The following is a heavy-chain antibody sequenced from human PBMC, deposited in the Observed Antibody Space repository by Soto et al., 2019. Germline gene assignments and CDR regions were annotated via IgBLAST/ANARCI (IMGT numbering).Heavy chain of an antibody. CDR1: GDNFTGYY. Sequence: AAVKVSCKASGDNFTGYYMHWVRQAPGQGIEWVGWISTISGGTDNAQNFQCRVTMTREMSMSTAYMDLSWLRFDDTAVYYCAREVGVGATSDFDFWGQGTLVTVSS. CDR3: AREVGVGATSDFDF. J-gene: IGHJ4*02. D-gene: IGHD1-26*01. V-gene: IGHV1-2*02. CDR2: ISTISGGT.